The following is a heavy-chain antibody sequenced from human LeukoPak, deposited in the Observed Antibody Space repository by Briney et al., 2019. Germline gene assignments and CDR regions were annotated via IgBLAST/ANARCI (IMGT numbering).Heavy chain of an antibody. D-gene: IGHD5-24*01. CDR1: GSTFSSYA. CDR3: ARERGDGYNWYYYGMDV. Sequence: GSLRLSCAASGSTFSSYAMHWVRQAPGKGLEWVAVISYDGSNKYYADSVKGRFTISRDNSKNTLYLQMNSLRAEDTAVYYCARERGDGYNWYYYGMDVWGQGTTVTVSS. V-gene: IGHV3-30-3*01. CDR2: ISYDGSNK. J-gene: IGHJ6*02.